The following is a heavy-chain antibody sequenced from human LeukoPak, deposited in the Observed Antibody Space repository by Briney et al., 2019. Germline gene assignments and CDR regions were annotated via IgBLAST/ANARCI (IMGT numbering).Heavy chain of an antibody. J-gene: IGHJ4*02. CDR3: ARVYDSSGYYDY. CDR1: GGSISSYY. D-gene: IGHD3-22*01. V-gene: IGHV4-59*01. CDR2: IYYSGST. Sequence: SETLSLTCTVSGGSISSYYWSCVRQPPGKGLEWIGYIYYSGSTNYNPSLKSRVTISVDTSKNPFSLKLSSVTAADTAVYYCARVYDSSGYYDYWGQGTLVTVSS.